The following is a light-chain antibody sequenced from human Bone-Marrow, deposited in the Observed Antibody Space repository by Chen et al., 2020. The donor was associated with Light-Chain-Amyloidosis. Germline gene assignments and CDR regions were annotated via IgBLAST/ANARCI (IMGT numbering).Light chain of an antibody. Sequence: SYVLTQPSSVSVAPGQTATIACGGNNIGSTSVHWYQQTPGQAPLLVVYDDSDRPSGLPGRLAGSTSGNTATLTISRVEAGDEADYYCQVWDRSSDRPVFGGGTKLTVL. V-gene: IGLV3-21*02. CDR2: DDS. J-gene: IGLJ3*02. CDR1: NIGSTS. CDR3: QVWDRSSDRPV.